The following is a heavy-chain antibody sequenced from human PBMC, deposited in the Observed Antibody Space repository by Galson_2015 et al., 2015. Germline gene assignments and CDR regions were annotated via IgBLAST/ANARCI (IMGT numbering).Heavy chain of an antibody. V-gene: IGHV3-48*02. D-gene: IGHD3-3*01. CDR3: ARPRSGYYHFDY. Sequence: SMNWVRQAPGKGLEWVSHITSSYSNTIYHADSVKGRFTISRDNAKNSLYLQMNSLRDEDTAVYYCARPRSGYYHFDYWGQGTLVTVSS. CDR2: ITSSYSNTI. J-gene: IGHJ4*02. CDR1: S.